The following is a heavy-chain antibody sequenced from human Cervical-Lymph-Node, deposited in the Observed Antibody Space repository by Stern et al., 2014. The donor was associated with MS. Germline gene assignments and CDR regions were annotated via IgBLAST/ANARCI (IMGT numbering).Heavy chain of an antibody. J-gene: IGHJ3*02. V-gene: IGHV4-30-2*01. CDR3: ARSSTVTPNAFDI. CDR2: IYHSGSN. Sequence: QLQLQESGSGLVKPSQTLSLTCAVSGGSISRGGYSWSWIRQPPGKGLEWIGYIYHSGSNYYNPSLKSRVTISVDRSKTQFSLKLNSVTAADTAVYYCARSSTVTPNAFDIWGQGTMVTVSS. D-gene: IGHD4-17*01. CDR1: GGSISRGGYS.